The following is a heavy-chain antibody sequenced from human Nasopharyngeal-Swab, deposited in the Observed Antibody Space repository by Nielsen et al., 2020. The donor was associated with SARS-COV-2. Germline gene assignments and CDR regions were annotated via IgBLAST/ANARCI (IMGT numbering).Heavy chain of an antibody. CDR2: MSGSSNT. V-gene: IGHV3-23*01. CDR3: AKDLGPILKLDLYDH. J-gene: IGHJ4*02. CDR1: GFTFSHYA. D-gene: IGHD3/OR15-3a*01. Sequence: GGSLKISCAVSGFTFSHYAMSWVRQAPGKGLEWVSTMSGSSNTYYADSVKGRFTISRDSSKNTLYLQMNSLRAEDTGVYYCAKDLGPILKLDLYDHWGQGTLVTVSS.